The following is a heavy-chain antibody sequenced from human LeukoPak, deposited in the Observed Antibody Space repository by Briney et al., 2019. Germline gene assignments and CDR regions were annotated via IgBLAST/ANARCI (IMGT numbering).Heavy chain of an antibody. V-gene: IGHV3-48*03. J-gene: IGHJ4*02. D-gene: IGHD5-12*01. CDR2: ISSSGSTI. CDR1: GYTLSSYE. Sequence: GGSLRLSRAASGYTLSSYEMNWVRQAPGKGRVWVSYISSSGSTIYYADSVKGRFTISRGNAKHSLHLQMNSMRAGDKSVSYCARDDNSGYDWGQGTLVTVSS. CDR3: ARDDNSGYD.